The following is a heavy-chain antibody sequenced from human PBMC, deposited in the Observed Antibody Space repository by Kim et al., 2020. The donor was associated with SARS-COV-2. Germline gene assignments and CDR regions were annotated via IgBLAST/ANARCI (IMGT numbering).Heavy chain of an antibody. D-gene: IGHD3-10*01. V-gene: IGHV4-34*01. Sequence: SETLSLTCAVYGGSFSGYYWSWIRQPPGKGLEWIGEINHSGSTNYNPSLKSRVTISVDTSKNQFSLKLSSVTAADTAVYYCARVSVYYYGSGSRTPAFDIWGQGTMVTVSS. J-gene: IGHJ3*02. CDR3: ARVSVYYYGSGSRTPAFDI. CDR1: GGSFSGYY. CDR2: INHSGST.